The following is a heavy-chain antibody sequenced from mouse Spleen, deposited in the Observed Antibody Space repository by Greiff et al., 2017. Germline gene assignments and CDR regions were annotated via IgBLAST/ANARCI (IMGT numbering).Heavy chain of an antibody. CDR2: ISSGSSTI. CDR1: GFSFSDYG. J-gene: IGHJ4*01. Sequence: EVQLQESGGGLVKPGGSLNLSCAASGFSFSDYGMHWVRQAPEKGLEWVAYISSGSSTIYYADTVKGRFTISRDNAKNNLFLQMTSLRSEDTAMYYCARQGGTTVVARAMDYWGQGTSVTVSS. D-gene: IGHD1-1*01. V-gene: IGHV5-17*01. CDR3: ARQGGTTVVARAMDY.